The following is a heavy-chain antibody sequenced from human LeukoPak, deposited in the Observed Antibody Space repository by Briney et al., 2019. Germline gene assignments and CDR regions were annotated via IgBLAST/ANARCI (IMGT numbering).Heavy chain of an antibody. J-gene: IGHJ4*02. CDR3: ARAYYGSGSYYFDY. Sequence: SETLSLTCTVSGGSISSGGYYWSWIRQHPGKGLEWIGYIYYSGGTYYNPSLKSRVTISVDTSKNQFSLKLSSVTAADTAVYYCARAYYGSGSYYFDYWGQGTLVTVSS. V-gene: IGHV4-31*03. CDR2: IYYSGGT. D-gene: IGHD3-10*01. CDR1: GGSISSGGYY.